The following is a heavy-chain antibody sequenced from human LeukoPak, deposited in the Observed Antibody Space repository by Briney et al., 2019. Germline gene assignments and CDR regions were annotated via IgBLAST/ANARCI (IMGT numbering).Heavy chain of an antibody. J-gene: IGHJ4*02. D-gene: IGHD1-26*01. Sequence: PGGSLRLSCAASGFTFSSYAMSWVRQAPGKGLEWVSAISGSGGSTYYADSVKGRFTISRDNSKNTLYLQMNSLRAEDTAVYYCAKAPRFEWELPIDYWGQGTLVTVSS. V-gene: IGHV3-23*01. CDR1: GFTFSSYA. CDR2: ISGSGGST. CDR3: AKAPRFEWELPIDY.